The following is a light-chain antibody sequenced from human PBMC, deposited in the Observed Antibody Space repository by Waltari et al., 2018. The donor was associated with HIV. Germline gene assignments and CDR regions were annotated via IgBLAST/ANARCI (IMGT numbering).Light chain of an antibody. V-gene: IGLV2-14*03. Sequence: SPGQSITISCTGTSSDVGGYNYVSWYQQHPGKAPKLMIYEVTNRPSGVSNRFSGSKSGNTASLTISGLQVEDEADYYCSSYTSSSLEIFGGGTKLTVL. CDR2: EVT. CDR1: SSDVGGYNY. CDR3: SSYTSSSLEI. J-gene: IGLJ2*01.